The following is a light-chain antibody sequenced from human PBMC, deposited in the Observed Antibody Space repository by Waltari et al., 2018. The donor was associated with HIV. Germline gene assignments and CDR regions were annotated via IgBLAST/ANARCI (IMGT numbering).Light chain of an antibody. Sequence: QSTLTQPPSASGSPGQSVTISCTGTSSDIGGYNYVSWYQQHPGKAPKLIMTEVTTRPSVVPDRFSGSKSGNTASLTVSGLQADDEALYYCSSFAPTNKFYVLFGGGTTLTVL. V-gene: IGLV2-8*01. CDR3: SSFAPTNKFYVL. CDR2: EVT. CDR1: SSDIGGYNY. J-gene: IGLJ2*01.